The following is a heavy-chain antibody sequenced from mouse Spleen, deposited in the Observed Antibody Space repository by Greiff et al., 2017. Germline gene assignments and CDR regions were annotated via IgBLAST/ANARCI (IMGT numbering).Heavy chain of an antibody. CDR3: ARGNDGYHYAMDY. D-gene: IGHD2-3*01. V-gene: IGHV1-82*01. CDR1: GYAFSSSW. CDR2: IYPGDGDT. Sequence: VKLMESGPELVKPGASVKISCKASGYAFSSSWMNWVKQRPGKGLEWIGRIYPGDGDTNYNGKFKGKATLTADKSSSTAYMQLSSLTSEDSAVYFCARGNDGYHYAMDYWGQGTSVTVSS. J-gene: IGHJ4*01.